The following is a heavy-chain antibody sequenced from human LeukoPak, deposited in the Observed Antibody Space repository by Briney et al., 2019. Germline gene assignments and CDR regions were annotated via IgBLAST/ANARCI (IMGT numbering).Heavy chain of an antibody. J-gene: IGHJ4*02. CDR1: GYPFTSYW. CDR2: IYPDDSDT. V-gene: IGHV5-51*01. D-gene: IGHD3-10*01. CDR3: ARDYGSGSYYYDY. Sequence: GESLKISFKGSGYPFTSYWIGWVRPIPGKGLEWIWIIYPDDSDTTYSPSFQGQVTISADKSISTAYLQWSGLQASDTAMYYCARDYGSGSYYYDYWGQGTLVTVSS.